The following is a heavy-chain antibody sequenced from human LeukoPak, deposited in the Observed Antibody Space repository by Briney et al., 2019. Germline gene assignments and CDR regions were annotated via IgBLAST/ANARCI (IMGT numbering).Heavy chain of an antibody. D-gene: IGHD3-22*01. CDR2: ISSSGNTI. CDR1: GFTFSDYY. Sequence: GGSLRLSCAASGFTFSDYYMSWIRQAPGKGLEWVSYISSSGNTIYYADSVKGRFTISRDNSKNTLYLQMNSLRAEDTAVYYCAKGYYYDSSGWADDAFDIWGQGTMVTVSS. J-gene: IGHJ3*02. V-gene: IGHV3-11*01. CDR3: AKGYYYDSSGWADDAFDI.